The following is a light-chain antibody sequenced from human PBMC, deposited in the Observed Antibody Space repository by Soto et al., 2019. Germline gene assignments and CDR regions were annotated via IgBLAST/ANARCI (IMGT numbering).Light chain of an antibody. CDR1: QDISNY. CDR3: QQLNSYPLT. J-gene: IGKJ4*01. CDR2: GAA. Sequence: DIPLTQSPSFLSASVGDRVTITCRASQDISNYLAWYQQEPGKAPKLLIYGAATLQSGVPSRFSGSRSGTEFTLTITSLQPEDFATYYCQQLNSYPLTFGGGTMVEIK. V-gene: IGKV1-9*01.